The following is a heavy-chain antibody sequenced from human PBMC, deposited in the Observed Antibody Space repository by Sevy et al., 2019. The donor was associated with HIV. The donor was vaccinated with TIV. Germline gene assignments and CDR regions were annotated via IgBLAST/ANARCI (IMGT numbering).Heavy chain of an antibody. J-gene: IGHJ4*02. D-gene: IGHD3-10*01. CDR3: ARGGTYYDSGTYSASDS. CDR1: GFTFNTYA. CDR2: TSFDENIK. Sequence: GGSLRLSCVASGFTFNTYAMHWVRQAPGKGLEWMAVTSFDENIKNYADSVKGRFTISRDNSKNTLYLQLHSLRVEDTAVYPCARGGTYYDSGTYSASDSWGQGTLVTVSS. V-gene: IGHV3-30-3*01.